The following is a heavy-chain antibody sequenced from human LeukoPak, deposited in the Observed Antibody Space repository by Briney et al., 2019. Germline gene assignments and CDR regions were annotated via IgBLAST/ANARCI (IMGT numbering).Heavy chain of an antibody. Sequence: ASVKVSCKASGYTFTSYYMHWVRQAPGQGLEWMGIINPSGGSTSYAQKFQGRVTMTRDTSTSTVYMELSSLRSEDTAVYYCARVDPRFGELSWWFDPWGQGTLVTVSS. CDR3: ARVDPRFGELSWWFDP. D-gene: IGHD3-10*01. V-gene: IGHV1-46*01. CDR1: GYTFTSYY. J-gene: IGHJ5*02. CDR2: INPSGGST.